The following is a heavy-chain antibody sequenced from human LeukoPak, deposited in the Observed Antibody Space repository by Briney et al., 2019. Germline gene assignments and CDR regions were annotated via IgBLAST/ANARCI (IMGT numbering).Heavy chain of an antibody. D-gene: IGHD1-20*01. V-gene: IGHV3-23*01. CDR2: ISGSGGST. Sequence: GGSLRLSCAASEFTFSSYAMSWVRQAPGKGLEWVSAISGSGGSTYYADSVKGRFTISRDNSKNTLYLQMNSLRAEDTAVYYCAKVMYNWNDAFDYWGQGTLVTVSS. CDR3: AKVMYNWNDAFDY. CDR1: EFTFSSYA. J-gene: IGHJ4*02.